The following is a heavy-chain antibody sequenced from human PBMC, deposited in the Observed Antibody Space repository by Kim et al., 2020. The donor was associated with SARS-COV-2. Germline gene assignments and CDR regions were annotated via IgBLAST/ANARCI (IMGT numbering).Heavy chain of an antibody. V-gene: IGHV3-7*03. CDR1: GFTFSNYW. D-gene: IGHD3-16*01. J-gene: IGHJ5*02. CDR3: ATLGCASRNHCFWLDP. CDR2: INRDGSEK. Sequence: GGSLRLSCAASGFTFSNYWMYWVRQAPGKGLEWVANINRDGSEKDYVDSAKGRFTISRDNVRNSLFLQMNSLRAEDTAVYYCATLGCASRNHCFWLDP.